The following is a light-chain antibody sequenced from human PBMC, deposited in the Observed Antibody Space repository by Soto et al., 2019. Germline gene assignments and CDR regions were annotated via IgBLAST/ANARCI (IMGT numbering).Light chain of an antibody. J-gene: IGKJ1*01. CDR1: QSVLSSSNNKNY. CDR2: WAS. V-gene: IGKV4-1*01. Sequence: DIVLTQSPDSLAVSLGERATINCKSSQSVLSSSNNKNYLAWYQQKPGQPPKLLIYWASTRESGVPDRFSGSGSGTDFTLTISSLQAEDVAVYYCQQYFTPQTFGQGTKVEIK. CDR3: QQYFTPQT.